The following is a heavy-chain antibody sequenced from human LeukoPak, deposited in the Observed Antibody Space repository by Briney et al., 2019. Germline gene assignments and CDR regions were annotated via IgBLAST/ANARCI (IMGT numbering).Heavy chain of an antibody. D-gene: IGHD3-22*01. Sequence: ASVKVSCKVSGYTLTELSMHWVRQAPGEGLEWMGGFDPEDGETIYAQKFQGRVTMTEDTSTDTAYMELSSLRSEDTAVYYCASTMIVVALFDYWGQGTLVTVSS. CDR1: GYTLTELS. CDR3: ASTMIVVALFDY. CDR2: FDPEDGET. V-gene: IGHV1-24*01. J-gene: IGHJ4*02.